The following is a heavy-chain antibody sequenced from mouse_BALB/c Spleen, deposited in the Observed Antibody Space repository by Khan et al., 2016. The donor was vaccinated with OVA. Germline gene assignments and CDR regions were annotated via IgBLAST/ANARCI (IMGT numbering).Heavy chain of an antibody. Sequence: VELVESGPDLVAPSQSLSITCTVSGFSLTSYAIHRVRQPPGKGLEWLVVIWSEGRKTYNTALKSRLSISKENSKSKDFLKIDSLQTDDSCRYYYARHQFPLSMNSWGQGTSVTVSS. V-gene: IGHV2-6-2*01. CDR2: IWSEGRK. CDR3: ARHQFPLSMNS. D-gene: IGHD6-1*01. CDR1: GFSLTSYA. J-gene: IGHJ4*01.